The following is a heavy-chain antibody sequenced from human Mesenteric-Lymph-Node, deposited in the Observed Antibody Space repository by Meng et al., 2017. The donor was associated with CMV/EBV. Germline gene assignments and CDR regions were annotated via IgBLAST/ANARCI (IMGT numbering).Heavy chain of an antibody. Sequence: GESLKISCAASGFTFDDYGMTWVRQVPGKGLEWVSVISGSDGDTYYANSVKGQFTISRDNSKNTLYLQMNSLRAEDTAVYYCALPYRVQWPEGYYLDYWGHGTLVTVSS. CDR1: GFTFDDYG. J-gene: IGHJ4*01. D-gene: IGHD6-19*01. CDR3: ALPYRVQWPEGYYLDY. CDR2: ISGSDGDT. V-gene: IGHV3-23*01.